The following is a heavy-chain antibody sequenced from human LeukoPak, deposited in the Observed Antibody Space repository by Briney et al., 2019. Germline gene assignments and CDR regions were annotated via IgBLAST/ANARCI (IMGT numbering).Heavy chain of an antibody. CDR1: GFTFSSYG. D-gene: IGHD5-12*01. CDR3: ARAGYRGNYYVLDV. J-gene: IGHJ6*02. V-gene: IGHV3-33*01. CDR2: IWYDGGNE. Sequence: PWRSLRLSCAASGFTFSSYGMHWVRQAPGKGLEWVALIWYDGGNEHFADSVKGRFTFSRDNSKNTLYLQMNSLRAEDTALYYCARAGYRGNYYVLDVWGQGTTVTVS.